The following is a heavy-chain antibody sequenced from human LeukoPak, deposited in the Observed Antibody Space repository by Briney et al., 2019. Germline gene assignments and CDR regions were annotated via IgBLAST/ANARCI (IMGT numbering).Heavy chain of an antibody. D-gene: IGHD1-26*01. CDR2: IYYSGST. Sequence: SETLSLTCTVSGGSISSSSYYWDWIRQPPGKGLEWIGSIYYSGSTYHNPSLQSRVTISIDTSKNQFSLKLSSVTAADTAVYYCARRGGTYYGNAFDIWGQGTMVTVSS. CDR1: GGSISSSSYY. CDR3: ARRGGTYYGNAFDI. V-gene: IGHV4-39*01. J-gene: IGHJ3*02.